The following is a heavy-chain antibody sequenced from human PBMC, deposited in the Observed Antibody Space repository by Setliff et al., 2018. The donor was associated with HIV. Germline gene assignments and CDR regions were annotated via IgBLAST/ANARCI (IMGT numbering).Heavy chain of an antibody. CDR1: RFTFSYYN. CDR2: ISGNSDHI. D-gene: IGHD6-13*01. J-gene: IGHJ3*02. Sequence: GGSLRLSCAASRFTFSYYNMYWLRQAPGEGLEWVSSISGNSDHIYYADSVKGRFTISGDNAKNSLYLQMNSLRAEDTALYYCARGYSTNWLAAFDIWGQGTMVTVSS. V-gene: IGHV3-21*01. CDR3: ARGYSTNWLAAFDI.